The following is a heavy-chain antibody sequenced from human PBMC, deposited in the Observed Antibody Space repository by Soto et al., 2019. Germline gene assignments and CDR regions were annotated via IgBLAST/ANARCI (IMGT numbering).Heavy chain of an antibody. J-gene: IGHJ4*02. CDR1: GFTFSSYA. CDR3: AKVGYCGYDPSWFAY. CDR2: ISCSGGST. D-gene: IGHD5-12*01. V-gene: IGHV3-23*01. Sequence: PGGSLRLSCAASGFTFSSYAMSWVRQAPGKGLEWVSAISCSGGSTYYADSVKGRFTISRDNSKNTLYLQMNSLRAEDTAVYYCAKVGYCGYDPSWFAYWGQGTLVTVSS.